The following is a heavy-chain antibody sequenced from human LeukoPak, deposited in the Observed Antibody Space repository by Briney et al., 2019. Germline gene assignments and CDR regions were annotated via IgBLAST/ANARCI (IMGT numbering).Heavy chain of an antibody. Sequence: PGRSLRLSCAASGSTFDDYAMHWVRQAPGKGLEWVSGISWNSDSIGYADSVKGRFTISRDNAKNSLYLQMNSLRAEDTALYYCAKGIAGSGSFDYWGQGTLVTVSS. V-gene: IGHV3-9*01. CDR1: GSTFDDYA. CDR3: AKGIAGSGSFDY. CDR2: ISWNSDSI. D-gene: IGHD6-19*01. J-gene: IGHJ4*02.